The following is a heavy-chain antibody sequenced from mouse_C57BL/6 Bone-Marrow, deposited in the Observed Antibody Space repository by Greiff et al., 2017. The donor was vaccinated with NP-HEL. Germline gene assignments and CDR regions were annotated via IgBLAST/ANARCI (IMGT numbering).Heavy chain of an antibody. V-gene: IGHV14-4*01. Sequence: VQLQQSGAELVRPGASVKLSCTASGFNIKDDYMHWVKQRPEQGLEWIGWIDPENGDTEYASKFQGKATQTADTSSNTAYLQISSLTSEDTAVYYCTDSSGTWGQGTTLTVSS. J-gene: IGHJ2*01. CDR1: GFNIKDDY. D-gene: IGHD3-2*02. CDR2: IDPENGDT. CDR3: TDSSGT.